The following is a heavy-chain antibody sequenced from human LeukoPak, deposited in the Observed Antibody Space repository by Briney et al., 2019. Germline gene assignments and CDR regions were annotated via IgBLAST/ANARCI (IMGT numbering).Heavy chain of an antibody. V-gene: IGHV1-18*01. J-gene: IGHJ4*02. CDR2: ISGYNGNT. Sequence: GASVKVSCKTSGYTFTSYGISWVRQAPGRGLEWMGWISGYNGNTDYAQKFQGRVTMTTDTSTSTAYMELRSLRSDDTAVYYCARDYGVATLWFYFDYWGQGTLVTVSS. CDR3: ARDYGVATLWFYFDY. CDR1: GYTFTSYG. D-gene: IGHD5-12*01.